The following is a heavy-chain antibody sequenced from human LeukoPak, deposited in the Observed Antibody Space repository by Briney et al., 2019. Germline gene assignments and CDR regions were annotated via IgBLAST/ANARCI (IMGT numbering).Heavy chain of an antibody. CDR3: ASRPQTILERGDY. CDR1: GFTFDDYA. V-gene: IGHV3-9*01. J-gene: IGHJ4*02. D-gene: IGHD3-3*01. Sequence: GRSLRLSCAASGFTFDDYAMHWVRQAPGKGLEWVSGISWNSGSIGYADSVKGRFTISRDNAKNSLYLQMNSLRAEDTALYYCASRPQTILERGDYWGQGTLVTVSS. CDR2: ISWNSGSI.